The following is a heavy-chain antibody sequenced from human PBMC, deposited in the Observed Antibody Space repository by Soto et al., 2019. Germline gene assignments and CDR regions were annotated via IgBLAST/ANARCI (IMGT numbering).Heavy chain of an antibody. CDR2: INHSGST. CDR1: GGSFSGYY. J-gene: IGHJ4*02. V-gene: IGHV4-34*01. D-gene: IGHD5-18*01. CDR3: ARDRPRMGGYSYGYGAAYYFDY. Sequence: SETLSLTCAVYGGSFSGYYWSWIRQPPGKGLEWIGEINHSGSTNYNPSLKSRVTISVDTSKNQFSLKLSSVTAADTAVYYCARDRPRMGGYSYGYGAAYYFDYWGQGTLVTVSS.